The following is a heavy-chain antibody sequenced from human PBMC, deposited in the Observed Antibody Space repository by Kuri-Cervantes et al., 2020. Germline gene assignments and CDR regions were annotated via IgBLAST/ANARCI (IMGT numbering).Heavy chain of an antibody. CDR3: ARGPGWFANYYYYGMDV. V-gene: IGHV1-69*13. Sequence: SVKVSCKASGYTFTSYYMHWVRQAPGQGLEWMGVIIPILGSANYAQKSQGRVTITADESTSTAYMELSSLRSEDTAVYYCARGPGWFANYYYYGMDVWGQGTTVTVSS. J-gene: IGHJ6*02. D-gene: IGHD3-10*01. CDR1: GYTFTSYY. CDR2: IIPILGSA.